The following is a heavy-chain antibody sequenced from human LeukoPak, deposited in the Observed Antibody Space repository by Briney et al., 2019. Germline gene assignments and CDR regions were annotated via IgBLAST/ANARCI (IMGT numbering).Heavy chain of an antibody. CDR2: ISSSGSTI. CDR1: GFSSSIYS. D-gene: IGHD3-10*02. J-gene: IGHJ6*04. CDR3: AELGITMIGGV. Sequence: GGSLRLSCEASGFSSSIYSMNWVRQAPGEGLEWVSYISSSGSTIYYADSVKGRFTISRDNAKNSLYLQMNSLRAEDTAVYYCAELGITMIGGVWGKGTTVTISS. V-gene: IGHV3-48*04.